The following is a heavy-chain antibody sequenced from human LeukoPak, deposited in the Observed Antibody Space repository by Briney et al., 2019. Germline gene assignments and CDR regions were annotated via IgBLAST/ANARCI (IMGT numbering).Heavy chain of an antibody. D-gene: IGHD3-22*01. Sequence: GGSLRLSCAASGFTFSSYAMHWVRQAPGKGLEWVAVISYDGSNKYYADSVKGRFTISRDNSKNTPYLQMNSLRAEDTAVYYCASTHYEGHFDYWGQGTLVTVSS. CDR1: GFTFSSYA. CDR3: ASTHYEGHFDY. CDR2: ISYDGSNK. V-gene: IGHV3-30-3*01. J-gene: IGHJ4*02.